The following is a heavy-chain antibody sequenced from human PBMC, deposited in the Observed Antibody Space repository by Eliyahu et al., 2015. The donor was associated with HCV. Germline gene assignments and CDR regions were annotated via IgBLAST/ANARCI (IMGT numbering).Heavy chain of an antibody. CDR2: IKQDGSEK. Sequence: EVQLVESGGGLVQPGGSLRLSCAASGFXFSXXWMSWVRQAPGKGLGWVANIKQDGSEKYYVDSVKGRFTISRDNAKNSLYLQMNSLRAEDTAVYYCARQTITIFGVVTDAFDIWGQGTMVTVSS. J-gene: IGHJ3*02. CDR1: GFXFSXXW. V-gene: IGHV3-7*01. CDR3: ARQTITIFGVVTDAFDI. D-gene: IGHD3-3*01.